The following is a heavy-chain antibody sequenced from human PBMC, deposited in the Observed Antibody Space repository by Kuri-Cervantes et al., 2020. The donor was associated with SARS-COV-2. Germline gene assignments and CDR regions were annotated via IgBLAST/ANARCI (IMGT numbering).Heavy chain of an antibody. J-gene: IGHJ5*02. CDR2: IYTSGST. Sequence: GSLRLSCTVSGGSISSYYWSWIRQPAGKGLEWIGRIYTSGSTNYNPSLKSRVTISVDTSKNQFSLKLSSVTAADTAVYYCARDQFSGSYFLARWFDPWGQGTLVTVSS. V-gene: IGHV4-4*07. D-gene: IGHD1-26*01. CDR1: GGSISSYY. CDR3: ARDQFSGSYFLARWFDP.